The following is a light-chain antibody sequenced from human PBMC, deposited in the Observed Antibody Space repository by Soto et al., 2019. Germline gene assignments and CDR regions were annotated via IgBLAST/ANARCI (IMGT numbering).Light chain of an antibody. V-gene: IGKV3-15*01. J-gene: IGKJ1*01. CDR3: EQYISYPKT. CDR2: GAS. Sequence: EIVLTQSPGTLSLSPGERATLSCRASQSVSRNLAWYQQKPGQAPRLLIYGASTRATGIPARFSGSGSGTEFTLTISSLQSDDFATYYCEQYISYPKTFGQGTKVDIK. CDR1: QSVSRN.